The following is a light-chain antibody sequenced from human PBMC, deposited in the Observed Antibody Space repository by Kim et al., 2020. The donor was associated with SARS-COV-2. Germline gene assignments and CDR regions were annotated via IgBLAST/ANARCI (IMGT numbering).Light chain of an antibody. Sequence: VAPGERATPSCRASQGVSSNLAWYQQKPGQAPRLLIYGASTRATGIPARFSGSGSGTEFTLTISSLQSEDFAVYYCQQYNNWPWTFGQGTKVDIK. CDR1: QGVSSN. V-gene: IGKV3-15*01. CDR2: GAS. J-gene: IGKJ1*01. CDR3: QQYNNWPWT.